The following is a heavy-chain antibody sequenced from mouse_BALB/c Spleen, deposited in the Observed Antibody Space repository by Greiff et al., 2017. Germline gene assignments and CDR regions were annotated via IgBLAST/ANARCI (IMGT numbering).Heavy chain of an antibody. V-gene: IGHV5-6-4*01. CDR2: ISSGGSYT. Sequence: EVMLVESGGGLVKPGGSLKLSCAASGFTFSSYTMSWVRQTPEKRLEWVATISSGGSYTYYPDSVKGRFTISRDNAKNTLYLQMSSLKSEDTAMYYCTRVYDYDVPWFAYWGQGTLVTVSA. D-gene: IGHD2-4*01. CDR3: TRVYDYDVPWFAY. CDR1: GFTFSSYT. J-gene: IGHJ3*01.